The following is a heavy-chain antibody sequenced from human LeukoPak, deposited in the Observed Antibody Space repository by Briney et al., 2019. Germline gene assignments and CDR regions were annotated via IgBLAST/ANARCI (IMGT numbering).Heavy chain of an antibody. J-gene: IGHJ4*02. V-gene: IGHV4-39*07. Sequence: SETLSLTCTVSGGSISSSSYYWGWIRQPPGKGLEWIGSIYYSGSTYYNPSLKSRVTISVDTSKNQFSLKLSSVTAADTAVYYCAREFWSGHNGLDYWGQGTLVTVSS. CDR2: IYYSGST. CDR1: GGSISSSSYY. D-gene: IGHD3-3*01. CDR3: AREFWSGHNGLDY.